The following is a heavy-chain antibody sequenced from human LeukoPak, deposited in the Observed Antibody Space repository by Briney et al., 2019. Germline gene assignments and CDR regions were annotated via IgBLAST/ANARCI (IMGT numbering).Heavy chain of an antibody. D-gene: IGHD5-18*01. CDR2: IYYSGST. CDR1: GVSISSYY. CDR3: ARDSGYSYGYVY. V-gene: IGHV4-59*01. J-gene: IGHJ4*02. Sequence: SETLSLTCTVSGVSISSYYWSWIRQPPGKGLEWLGYIYYSGSTNYNPSLKSRVTISVDTSKNQFSLKLSSVTAADTAVYYCARDSGYSYGYVYWGQGTLVTVSS.